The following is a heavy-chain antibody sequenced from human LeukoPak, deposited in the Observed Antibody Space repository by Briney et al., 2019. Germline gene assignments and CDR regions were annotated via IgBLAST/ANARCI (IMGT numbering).Heavy chain of an antibody. J-gene: IGHJ3*02. D-gene: IGHD3-22*01. CDR2: ISSSGST. CDR1: GDSISSGDYY. V-gene: IGHV4-61*02. Sequence: SETLSLTCTVSGDSISSGDYYWSWIRQPAGKGLEWIGRISSSGSTNYHPSLKSRVTISVDTSKNQFSLKLSSVTAADTAVYFCARGPYSYDSSGAFDIWGQGTMVTVSS. CDR3: ARGPYSYDSSGAFDI.